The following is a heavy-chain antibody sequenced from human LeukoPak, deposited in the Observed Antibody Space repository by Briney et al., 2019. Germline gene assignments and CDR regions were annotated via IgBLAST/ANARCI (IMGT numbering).Heavy chain of an antibody. CDR2: IRYDGSNK. Sequence: GGSLRLSCAASGFTFSSYGMNWVRQAPGKGLEWVAFIRYDGSNKYYADSVKGRLTISRDNSKNTLYLQMNSLRAEDMAVYYCARGGAIFGVVRHFDIWGQGTMVTVSS. J-gene: IGHJ3*02. CDR3: ARGGAIFGVVRHFDI. CDR1: GFTFSSYG. V-gene: IGHV3-30*02. D-gene: IGHD3-3*01.